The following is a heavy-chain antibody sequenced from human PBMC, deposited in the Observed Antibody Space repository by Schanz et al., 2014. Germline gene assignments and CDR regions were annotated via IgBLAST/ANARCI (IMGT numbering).Heavy chain of an antibody. V-gene: IGHV4-31*03. CDR2: ISYSGVT. Sequence: QVQLQESGPGLVKPSQTLSLTCTVSGGSVSSGGDYWSWIRQHPGKGLEWIGYISYSGVTYYNPSLKSRVTISVDTSKSQFSLKLSSVTAADTAVYYCARGGYGSGSYREFDYWGQGTLVTVSS. CDR3: ARGGYGSGSYREFDY. CDR1: GGSVSSGGDY. D-gene: IGHD3-10*01. J-gene: IGHJ4*02.